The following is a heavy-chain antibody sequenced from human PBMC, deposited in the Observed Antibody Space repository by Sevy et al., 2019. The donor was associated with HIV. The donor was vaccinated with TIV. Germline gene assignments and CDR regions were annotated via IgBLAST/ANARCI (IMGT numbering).Heavy chain of an antibody. V-gene: IGHV1-2*02. J-gene: IGHJ4*02. D-gene: IGHD3-10*01. CDR2: INPNSGGT. CDR1: GYTFTCYY. CDR3: ARDALLRGGYLDY. Sequence: ASVKVSCKASGYTFTCYYIHWVRQAPGQGLEWMGWINPNSGGTNYAQKFQGRVTMTRDTSISTAYMELSRLRSDDTAVYYCARDALLRGGYLDYWGQGTLVTVSS.